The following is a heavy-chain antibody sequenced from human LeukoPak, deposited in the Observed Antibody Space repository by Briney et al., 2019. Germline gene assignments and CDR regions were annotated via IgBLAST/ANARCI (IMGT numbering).Heavy chain of an antibody. CDR1: GYTFTSYD. Sequence: RASVKVSCKASGYTFTSYDIIWVRQASGQGLGWMGWMNPNSGHTGYAQKFQGRVTMTRTTSISTAYMELTSLTSEDSDVYYCARSIVGVRKRNDYWGQGTLVTVSS. V-gene: IGHV1-8*01. CDR2: MNPNSGHT. D-gene: IGHD1-26*01. CDR3: ARSIVGVRKRNDY. J-gene: IGHJ4*02.